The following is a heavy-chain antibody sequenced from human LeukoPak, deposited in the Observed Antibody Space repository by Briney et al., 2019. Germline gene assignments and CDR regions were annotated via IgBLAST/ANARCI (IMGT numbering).Heavy chain of an antibody. CDR2: ISSGSMST. CDR3: ARARYTDIEY. J-gene: IGHJ4*02. CDR1: GFTFSSSD. V-gene: IGHV3-48*03. Sequence: GGSLRLSCAASGFTFSSSDMNWVRQAPGKGLEWVSYISSGSMSTYYADSVKGRFTISRDNAMNSLYLQMISLRAEDTAVYYCARARYTDIEYWGQGALVTVSS. D-gene: IGHD5-12*01.